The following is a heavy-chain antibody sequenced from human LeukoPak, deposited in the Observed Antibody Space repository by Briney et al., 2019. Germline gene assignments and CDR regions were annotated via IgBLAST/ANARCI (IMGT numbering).Heavy chain of an antibody. J-gene: IGHJ3*02. Sequence: GGSLRLSCAASGFTFSSYAMSWVRQAPGKGLEGVSAISGSGGSTYYADSVKGRFTISRDNSKNTLYLQMNSLRAEDTAVYYCAKDKSSGYSSSWYSAFDIWGQGTMVTVSS. D-gene: IGHD6-13*01. CDR2: ISGSGGST. V-gene: IGHV3-23*01. CDR1: GFTFSSYA. CDR3: AKDKSSGYSSSWYSAFDI.